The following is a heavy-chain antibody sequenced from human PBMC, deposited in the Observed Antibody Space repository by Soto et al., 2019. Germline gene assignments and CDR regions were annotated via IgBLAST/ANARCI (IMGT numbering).Heavy chain of an antibody. CDR3: AKDEEGNYDFWSGFFDY. V-gene: IGHV3-23*01. CDR2: LSPSGTRT. CDR1: GFTFSSYA. J-gene: IGHJ4*02. D-gene: IGHD3-3*01. Sequence: EVQLLESGGGLVQPGGSPRLSCAASGFTFSSYAMTWVRQAPGKGLEWVSGLSPSGTRTYYADSVKGRFTISRDNANNTLYLQMNSLRAEDTAVYFCAKDEEGNYDFWSGFFDYWGQGTLVTVSP.